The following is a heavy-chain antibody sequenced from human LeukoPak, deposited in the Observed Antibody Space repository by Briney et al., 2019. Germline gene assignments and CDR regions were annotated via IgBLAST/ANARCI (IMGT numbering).Heavy chain of an antibody. CDR2: ISWNSGSI. D-gene: IGHD4-17*01. J-gene: IGHJ3*02. CDR3: AKDWSYGAHAFDI. CDR1: RFTFDDYA. Sequence: GRSLRLSCAASRFTFDDYAMHWVRQAPGKGLEGVSGISWNSGSIGYADSVKGRFTISRDNAKNSLYLQMNSLRAEDMALYYCAKDWSYGAHAFDIWGQGTMVTVSS. V-gene: IGHV3-9*03.